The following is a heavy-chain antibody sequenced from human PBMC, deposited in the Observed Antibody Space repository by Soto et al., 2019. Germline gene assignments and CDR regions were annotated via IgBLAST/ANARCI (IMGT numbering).Heavy chain of an antibody. D-gene: IGHD3-10*01. J-gene: IGHJ5*02. CDR1: GGTFSSYS. CDR2: ISAYNGNT. CDR3: AREQQHYEGEYNWFDP. Sequence: ASVKVSCKASGGTFSSYSFSWVRQAPGQGLEWMGWISAYNGNTNYAQKFQGRVTMTRDTSTSTVYMELSSLRSEDTAVYYCAREQQHYEGEYNWFDPWGQGTLVTVSS. V-gene: IGHV1-18*01.